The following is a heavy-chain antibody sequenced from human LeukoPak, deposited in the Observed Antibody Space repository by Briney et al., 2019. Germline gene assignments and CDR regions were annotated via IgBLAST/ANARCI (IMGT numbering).Heavy chain of an antibody. D-gene: IGHD3-22*01. CDR1: GGSISSSSYY. CDR3: ARAIPYYYDSSGYSQPYYFDY. V-gene: IGHV4-39*07. Sequence: SETLSLTCTVSGGSISSSSYYWGWIRQPPGKGLEWIGSIYYSGSTYYNPSLKSRATISVDTSKNQFSLKLSSVTAADTAVYYCARAIPYYYDSSGYSQPYYFDYWGQGTLVTVSS. J-gene: IGHJ4*02. CDR2: IYYSGST.